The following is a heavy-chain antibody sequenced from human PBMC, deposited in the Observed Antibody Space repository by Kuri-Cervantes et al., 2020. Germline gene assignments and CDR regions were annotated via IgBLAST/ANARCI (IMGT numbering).Heavy chain of an antibody. CDR1: GGTFSSYA. J-gene: IGHJ4*02. Sequence: ASVKVSCKASGGTFSSYAISWVRQAPGQGLEWMGWISAYNGNTNYAQKLQGRVTMTTDTSTSTAYMELRSLRSDDTAVYYCARVRIMITFGGVGSFDYWGQGTLVTVSS. V-gene: IGHV1-18*01. CDR3: ARVRIMITFGGVGSFDY. D-gene: IGHD3-16*01. CDR2: ISAYNGNT.